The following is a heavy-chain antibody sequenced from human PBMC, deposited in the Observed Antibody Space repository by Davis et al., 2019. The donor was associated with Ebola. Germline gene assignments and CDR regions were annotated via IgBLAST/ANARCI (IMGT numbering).Heavy chain of an antibody. CDR1: GYTFTSYD. CDR3: ARYYGDFYYYGMDV. V-gene: IGHV1-8*01. CDR2: MNPNSGNT. J-gene: IGHJ6*02. D-gene: IGHD4-17*01. Sequence: SVKVSCKASGYTFTSYDINWVRQATGQGLEWMGWMNPNSGNTGYAQKFQGRVTMTRNTSISTAYMELSSLRSEDTAVYYCARYYGDFYYYGMDVWGQGTTVTVSS.